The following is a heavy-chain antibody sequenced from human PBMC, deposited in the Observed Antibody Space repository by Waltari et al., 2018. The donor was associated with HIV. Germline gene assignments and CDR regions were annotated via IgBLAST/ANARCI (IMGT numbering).Heavy chain of an antibody. CDR3: ARDPVLMVSSFDY. Sequence: QLQLQESGPGLVKPSETLSLTCTVSGGSISSSSYYWGWIRQPPGKGLEWIGSIYYSGSTYYNPSLKSRVTISVDTSKNQFSLKLSSVTAADTAVYYCARDPVLMVSSFDYWGQGTLVTVSS. CDR2: IYYSGST. V-gene: IGHV4-39*07. CDR1: GGSISSSSYY. D-gene: IGHD2-8*01. J-gene: IGHJ4*02.